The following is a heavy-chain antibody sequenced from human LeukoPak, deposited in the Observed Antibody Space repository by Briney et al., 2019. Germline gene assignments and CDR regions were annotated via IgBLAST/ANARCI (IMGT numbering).Heavy chain of an antibody. CDR3: ARVGRRYYFDY. V-gene: IGHV4-59*01. J-gene: IGHJ4*02. Sequence: SKTLSLTCTVSGGSISSYYWSWIRQPPGKGLEWIGYIYYSGSTNYNPSLKSRVTISVDTSKNQFSLKLSSVTAADTAVYYCARVGRRYYFDYWGQGTLVTVSS. CDR2: IYYSGST. CDR1: GGSISSYY. D-gene: IGHD1-26*01.